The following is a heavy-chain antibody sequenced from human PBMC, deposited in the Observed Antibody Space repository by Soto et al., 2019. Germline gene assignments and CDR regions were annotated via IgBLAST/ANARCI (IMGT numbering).Heavy chain of an antibody. D-gene: IGHD5-18*01. CDR3: ARGDTPMITGMDSFDI. CDR1: GFTFSRYW. V-gene: IGHV3-7*01. Sequence: PGGSLRLSCAASGFTFSRYWMNWVRQAPGKGLEWVANIKQDGTAKNYVDSVKGRFTISRDNARKSLYLQMDSLRAEDTAVYFCARGDTPMITGMDSFDIWGQGTMVTVSS. J-gene: IGHJ3*02. CDR2: IKQDGTAK.